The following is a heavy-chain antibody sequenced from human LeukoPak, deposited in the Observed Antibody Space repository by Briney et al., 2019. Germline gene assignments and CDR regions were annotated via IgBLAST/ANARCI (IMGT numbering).Heavy chain of an antibody. CDR1: GGSISSYY. V-gene: IGHV4-59*01. CDR2: IYYSGST. J-gene: IGHJ4*02. D-gene: IGHD3-22*01. CDR3: ARLFSSSGYYGGGYYFDY. Sequence: SETLSLTCTVSGGSISSYYWSWIRQPPGKGLEWIGYIYYSGSTNYKSSLKSRVTISVDTSKNQFSLKLSSVTAADTAVYYCARLFSSSGYYGGGYYFDYWGQGTLVTVSS.